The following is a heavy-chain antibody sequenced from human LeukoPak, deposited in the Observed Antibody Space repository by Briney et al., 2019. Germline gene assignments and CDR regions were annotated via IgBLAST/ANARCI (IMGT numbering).Heavy chain of an antibody. CDR3: ASLRERSYYARGFDY. J-gene: IGHJ4*02. CDR2: IYYSGST. V-gene: IGHV4-38-2*02. CDR1: GCSITNGYY. Sequence: SETLSLTCTVSGCSITNGYYWGWIRQPPGKGLKWIGSIYYSGSTYYNPSLKSRVTISVDTSKNQFSLKLSSVTAADTAVYYCASLRERSYYARGFDYWGQGTLVTVSS. D-gene: IGHD1-26*01.